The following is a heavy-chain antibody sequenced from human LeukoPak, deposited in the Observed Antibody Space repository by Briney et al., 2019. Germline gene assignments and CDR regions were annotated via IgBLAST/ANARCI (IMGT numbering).Heavy chain of an antibody. CDR2: IWPDGSIK. Sequence: GGSLTLSCEASGFIFSNYGMHWVRQFPGKGLDWVVVIWPDGSIKYYADSVKGRFTISRDDSKNTVYLQMNSLRAEDTALYYCARAVGPFDFWGQGTTVIVSS. V-gene: IGHV3-33*01. CDR1: GFIFSNYG. CDR3: ARAVGPFDF. J-gene: IGHJ3*01.